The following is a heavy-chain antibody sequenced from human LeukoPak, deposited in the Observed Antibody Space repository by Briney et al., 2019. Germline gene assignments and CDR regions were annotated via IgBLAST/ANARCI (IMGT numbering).Heavy chain of an antibody. J-gene: IGHJ6*03. CDR3: ARLGKYSSSWIHYYYYYMDV. V-gene: IGHV4-39*01. CDR2: IYYSGST. Sequence: SETLSLTCTVSGGSISSSSYYWGWIRQPPGKGLEWIGSIYYSGSTYYNPSLKSRVTISVDTSKNQFSLKLSSVTAADTAVYYCARLGKYSSSWIHYYYYYMDVWGKGTTVTISS. CDR1: GGSISSSSYY. D-gene: IGHD6-13*01.